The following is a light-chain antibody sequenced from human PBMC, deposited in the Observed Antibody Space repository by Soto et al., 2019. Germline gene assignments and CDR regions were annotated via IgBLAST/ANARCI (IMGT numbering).Light chain of an antibody. CDR3: QQYDNLPRT. Sequence: PKFPSSLPPSVEPGSTFICKASQDISNYLNWYQQKPGKAPKLLIYDASNLETGVPSRFSGSGSGTDFTFTISSLQPEDIATYYCQQYDNLPRTFGQGTKVDIK. CDR2: DAS. V-gene: IGKV1-33*01. CDR1: QDISNY. J-gene: IGKJ1*01.